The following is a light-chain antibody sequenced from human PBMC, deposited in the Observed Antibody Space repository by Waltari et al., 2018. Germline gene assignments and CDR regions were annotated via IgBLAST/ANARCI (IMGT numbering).Light chain of an antibody. CDR1: QGIANH. J-gene: IGKJ4*01. CDR2: AAS. Sequence: DFQLTQSPSSLSASVGERVSITCRASQGIANHLAWFQQKPGKAPKSLIYAASSLQSGVPSKFSGSGSVTDFTLTITNLQPEDFATYYCQQYNSFPVTFGGGTKVEIK. CDR3: QQYNSFPVT. V-gene: IGKV1-16*02.